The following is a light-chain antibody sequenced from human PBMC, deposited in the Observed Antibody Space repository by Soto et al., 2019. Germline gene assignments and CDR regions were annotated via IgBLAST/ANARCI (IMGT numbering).Light chain of an antibody. CDR1: QSISTN. J-gene: IGKJ5*01. Sequence: IVMTQSPATLSVSPGDRATLFCRASQSISTNVAWFQQKPGQAPRLLIYGASNRATGIPARFSGSGSGTDFSLTISSLEPEDVAVYYCQQRRNWPSTTFGQGTRLEI. CDR3: QQRRNWPSTT. CDR2: GAS. V-gene: IGKV3-11*01.